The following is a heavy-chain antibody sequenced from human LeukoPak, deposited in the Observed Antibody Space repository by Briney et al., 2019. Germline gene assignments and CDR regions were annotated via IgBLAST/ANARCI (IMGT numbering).Heavy chain of an antibody. Sequence: GASVKVSCKASGFTFINYYMHWVRQAPGQGLEWLGIISLSGGSTHYPQKFQDRVTMTRDTSTSTVYMELSSLRSEDTAVYYCARDLDYGEKSEDYWGQGTLVTVSS. D-gene: IGHD4/OR15-4a*01. J-gene: IGHJ4*02. CDR3: ARDLDYGEKSEDY. CDR2: ISLSGGST. V-gene: IGHV1-46*01. CDR1: GFTFINYY.